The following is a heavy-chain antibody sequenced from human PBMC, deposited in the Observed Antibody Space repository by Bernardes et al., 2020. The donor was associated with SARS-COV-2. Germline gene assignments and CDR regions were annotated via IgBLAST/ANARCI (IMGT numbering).Heavy chain of an antibody. CDR3: ARSHSPGNGGSCRY. J-gene: IGHJ4*01. Sequence: GGSLRLSCAASGFTFSDYYMSWIRQAPGKGLEWVSPITNSGSTIYYADSVKGRFTTSRDHAKNSLYLQMNSLRPEDTAVYYCARSHSPGNGGSCRYWGPGTLVTVSP. CDR1: GFTFSDYY. V-gene: IGHV3-11*01. D-gene: IGHD2-15*01. CDR2: ITNSGSTI.